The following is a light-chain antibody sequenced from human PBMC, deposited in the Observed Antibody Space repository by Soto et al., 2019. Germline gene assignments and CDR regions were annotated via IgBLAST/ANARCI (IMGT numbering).Light chain of an antibody. CDR3: DQDDNSPYT. V-gene: IGKV3D-20*01. CDR1: QSVSSSY. CDR2: DAS. J-gene: IGKJ2*01. Sequence: EIVLTQSPATLSLSPGERATLSCGASQSVSSSYFAWYQQKPTLAPRLLIDDASRSATGTPDRFRGSGSGTDVTSTISRREPEDFAVQYCDQDDNSPYTFGPGTKLEIK.